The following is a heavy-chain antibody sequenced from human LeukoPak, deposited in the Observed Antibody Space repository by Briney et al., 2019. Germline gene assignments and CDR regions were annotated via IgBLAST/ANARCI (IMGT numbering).Heavy chain of an antibody. CDR3: ARVGYLTERRWFDP. CDR1: GYTFTSYY. J-gene: IGHJ5*02. V-gene: IGHV1-2*02. Sequence: ASVKVSCKASGYTFTSYYIHWVRQAPGQGLEWMGWINPNSGGTNYAQKFQGRVTMTRDTSISTAYMELSRLRSDDTAVYYCARVGYLTERRWFDPWGQGTLVTVSS. D-gene: IGHD1-1*01. CDR2: INPNSGGT.